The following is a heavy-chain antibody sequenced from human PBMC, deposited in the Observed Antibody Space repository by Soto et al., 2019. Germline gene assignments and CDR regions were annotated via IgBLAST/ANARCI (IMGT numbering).Heavy chain of an antibody. J-gene: IGHJ4*02. CDR3: ARERAAAGFDY. D-gene: IGHD6-13*01. V-gene: IGHV1-8*01. Sequence: QVQLVQSGAEVKKPGAPVKVSCKASGYTFTSYDINWVRQATGQGLEWMGWMNPNSGNTGYAQEFQGRVTMTRNTSISTAYMDLSSLRSDDTAVYYCARERAAAGFDYWGQGTLVTVSS. CDR1: GYTFTSYD. CDR2: MNPNSGNT.